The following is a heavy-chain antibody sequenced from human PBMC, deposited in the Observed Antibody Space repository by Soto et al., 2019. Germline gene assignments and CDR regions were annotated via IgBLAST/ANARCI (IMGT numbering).Heavy chain of an antibody. J-gene: IGHJ3*01. CDR1: GFTFSSYA. D-gene: IGHD3-22*01. CDR3: AKDRLIVVVWSGYFA. CDR2: ISGSGGST. V-gene: IGHV3-23*01. Sequence: GGSLRLSCAASGFTFSSYAMSWVRQAPGKGLEWVSAISGSGGSTYYADSVKGRFTISRDNSKNTLYLQMNSLRAEDTAVHYCAKDRLIVVVWSGYFAWGQGTMVTVSS.